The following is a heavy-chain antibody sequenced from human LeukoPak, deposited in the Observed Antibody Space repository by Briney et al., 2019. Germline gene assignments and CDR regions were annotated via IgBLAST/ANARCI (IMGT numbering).Heavy chain of an antibody. Sequence: PGGSLRLSCAASGFTVSSNHMSWVRQAPGKGLEGVSVIYSGGSTYYADSVKGRLPISRDNSKNTVNLQMNSLRAEDTAVYYCASGSLWGRGTLVAVSS. J-gene: IGHJ2*01. CDR1: GFTVSSNH. D-gene: IGHD1-26*01. V-gene: IGHV3-66*01. CDR2: IYSGGST. CDR3: ASGSL.